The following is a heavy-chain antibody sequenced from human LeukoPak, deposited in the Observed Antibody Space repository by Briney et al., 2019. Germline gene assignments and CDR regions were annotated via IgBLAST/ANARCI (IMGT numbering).Heavy chain of an antibody. CDR2: IYYSGST. CDR3: ARTKGEQWLTTQGYDAFDI. D-gene: IGHD6-19*01. Sequence: PSETLSLTCTVSGGSIGSYYWSWIRQPPGKGLEWIGYIYYSGSTNYNPSLKSRVTISVDTSKNQFSLKLSSVTAADTAVYYCARTKGEQWLTTQGYDAFDIWGQGTMVTVSS. V-gene: IGHV4-59*01. CDR1: GGSIGSYY. J-gene: IGHJ3*02.